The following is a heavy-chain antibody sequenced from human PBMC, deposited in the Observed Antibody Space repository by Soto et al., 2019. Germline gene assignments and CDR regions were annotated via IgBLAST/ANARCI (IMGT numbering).Heavy chain of an antibody. J-gene: IGHJ4*02. CDR3: TTPNYEILTGYYAFDY. D-gene: IGHD3-9*01. V-gene: IGHV3-15*07. Sequence: PGGSLRLSCAASGFTFNNAWMNWVRQAPGKGLEWVGRIKSKTDGGTTDYAAPVKGRFTISRDDSKNTLYLQMNSLKIEDTAVYYCTTPNYEILTGYYAFDYWGQGTLVTVSS. CDR2: IKSKTDGGTT. CDR1: GFTFNNAW.